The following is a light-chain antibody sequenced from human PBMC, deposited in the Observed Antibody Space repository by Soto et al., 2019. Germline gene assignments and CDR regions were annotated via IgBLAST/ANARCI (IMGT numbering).Light chain of an antibody. Sequence: IQLTQTPSSLSASVGDSVTITCRASQDISYYLAWYQQKPGNAPKLLIYVASTLQSGVPSRFSGRGSGTDFTLTINSLQPGDFATYYCQQVNTYPLTFGGGTKVEIK. CDR3: QQVNTYPLT. V-gene: IGKV1-9*01. CDR1: QDISYY. J-gene: IGKJ4*01. CDR2: VAS.